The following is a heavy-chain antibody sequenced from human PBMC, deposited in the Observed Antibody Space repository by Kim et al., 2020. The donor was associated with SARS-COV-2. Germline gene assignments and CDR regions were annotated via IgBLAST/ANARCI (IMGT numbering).Heavy chain of an antibody. D-gene: IGHD4-17*01. Sequence: SETLSLTCTVSGGSISTYYWNWIRQPPGKGLEWIGYTYYSGTTNYNPSLKSRVTVSVDTSKNQFSLKLSSVTAADTAVYYCARDPYGGQYFDYWGQGALVTVSS. V-gene: IGHV4-59*01. CDR3: ARDPYGGQYFDY. CDR2: TYYSGTT. J-gene: IGHJ4*02. CDR1: GGSISTYY.